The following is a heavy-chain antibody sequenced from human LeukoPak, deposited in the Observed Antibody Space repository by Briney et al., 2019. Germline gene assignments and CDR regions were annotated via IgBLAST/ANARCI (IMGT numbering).Heavy chain of an antibody. V-gene: IGHV3-74*01. D-gene: IGHD3-22*01. J-gene: IGHJ4*02. CDR1: GFIFSDSW. CDR2: INGDGSST. Sequence: GGPLRLSCAASGFIFSDSWMHWVRQAPGKGLVWVSRINGDGSSTNYADSVKGRFTISRNNAKNTLYLQMNSLRAEDTAVYYCAGGYLADYWGQGILVTVSS. CDR3: AGGYLADY.